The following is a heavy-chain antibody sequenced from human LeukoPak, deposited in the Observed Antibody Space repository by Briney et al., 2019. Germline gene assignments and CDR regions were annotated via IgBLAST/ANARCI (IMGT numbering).Heavy chain of an antibody. CDR1: GGSISSYY. D-gene: IGHD6-13*01. Sequence: PSETLSLTCTVSGGSISSYYWSWIRQPPGKGLEWIGYTCYSGSTNYNPSLKSRVTISVDTPKNQFSLKLSSVTAADTAVYYCARTYSSSWLIDYWGQGTLVTVPS. CDR3: ARTYSSSWLIDY. CDR2: TCYSGST. J-gene: IGHJ4*02. V-gene: IGHV4-59*08.